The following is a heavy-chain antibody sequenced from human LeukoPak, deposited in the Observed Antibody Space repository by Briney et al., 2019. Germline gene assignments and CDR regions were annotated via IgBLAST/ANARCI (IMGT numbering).Heavy chain of an antibody. J-gene: IGHJ4*02. CDR2: ITRTSSYI. CDR1: GFIFSSYS. V-gene: IGHV3-21*01. D-gene: IGHD2-15*01. CDR3: ARAGYCSGGSCYGSDY. Sequence: PGGSLRLSCAGSGFIFSSYSMNWVRQAPGKGLEWVSSITRTSSYIYYADSVKGRFTISRDNSKNTMYLQMDSLRAEDTAVYYCARAGYCSGGSCYGSDYWGQGTLVTVSS.